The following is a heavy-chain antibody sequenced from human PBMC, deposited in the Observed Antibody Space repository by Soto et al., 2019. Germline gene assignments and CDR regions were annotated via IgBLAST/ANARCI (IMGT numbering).Heavy chain of an antibody. CDR2: IIPIIGII. CDR1: GGTFSTYT. V-gene: IGHV1-69*04. D-gene: IGHD4-4*01. CDR3: AGDPDSHYNDSHASSYP. J-gene: IGHJ5*01. Sequence: VKVSCKASGGTFSTYTITWVRQAPGQGLEWMGRIIPIIGIINYAQKFQGRVTISADKFTGTAYMELTGLRSDDTAVYYCAGDPDSHYNDSHASSYPWGQ.